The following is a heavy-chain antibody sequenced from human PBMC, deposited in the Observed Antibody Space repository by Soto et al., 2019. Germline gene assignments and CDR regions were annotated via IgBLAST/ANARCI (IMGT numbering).Heavy chain of an antibody. CDR3: AREFSSSSDY. V-gene: IGHV3-30-3*01. CDR1: GFTFSSYA. CDR2: ISYDGSNK. Sequence: QVQLVESGGGVVQPGRSLRLSCAASGFTFSSYAMHWVRQAPGKGLEWVAVISYDGSNKYYADSVKGRFTISRDNSKNTLYLQMNSLRAKDTAVYYCAREFSSSSDYWGQGTLVTVSS. J-gene: IGHJ4*02. D-gene: IGHD6-6*01.